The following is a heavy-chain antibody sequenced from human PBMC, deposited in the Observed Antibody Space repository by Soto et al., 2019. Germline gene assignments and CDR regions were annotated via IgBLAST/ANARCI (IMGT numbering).Heavy chain of an antibody. J-gene: IGHJ5*02. CDR1: GGSISNYY. Sequence: KTSETLSLTCTVSGGSISNYYWSWIRQPPGKGLEWIGYIYYSGSTYYNPSLKSRVTISVDTSKNQFSLKLSSVTAADTAVYYCARSVFPWGQGTLVTVSS. CDR3: ARSVFP. V-gene: IGHV4-59*06. CDR2: IYYSGST.